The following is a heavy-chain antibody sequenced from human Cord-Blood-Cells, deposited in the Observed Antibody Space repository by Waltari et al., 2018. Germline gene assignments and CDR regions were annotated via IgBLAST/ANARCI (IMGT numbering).Heavy chain of an antibody. V-gene: IGHV1-69*12. D-gene: IGHD6-13*01. CDR1: GGTFSSYA. J-gene: IGHJ6*02. CDR3: ASPLYSSSWYGNYYGMDV. Sequence: QVQLVQSGAEVKKPGSSVKVSCKASGGTFSSYAISWVRQAPGQGLEWMGGIIPIFGTANYAQKFQGRVTITADESTSTANMELSSLRSEDTAVYYCASPLYSSSWYGNYYGMDVWGQGTTVTVSS. CDR2: IIPIFGTA.